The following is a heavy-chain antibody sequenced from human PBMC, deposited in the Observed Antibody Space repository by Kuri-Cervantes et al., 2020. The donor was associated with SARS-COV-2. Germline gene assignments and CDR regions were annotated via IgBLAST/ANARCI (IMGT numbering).Heavy chain of an antibody. Sequence: GESLKISCAASGFTFSSYGMHWVRQAPGKGLEWVAVIWYDGSNKYYADSVKGRFTISRDNSKNTLYLQMNSLRDEDTAVYYCARDERTAVAGTNYYYGMDVWGQGTTVTVSS. CDR3: ARDERTAVAGTNYYYGMDV. CDR1: GFTFSSYG. CDR2: IWYDGSNK. D-gene: IGHD6-19*01. V-gene: IGHV3-33*01. J-gene: IGHJ6*02.